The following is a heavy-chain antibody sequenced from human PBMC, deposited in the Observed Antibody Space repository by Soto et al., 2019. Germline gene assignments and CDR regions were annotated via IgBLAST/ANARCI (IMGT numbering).Heavy chain of an antibody. J-gene: IGHJ4*02. V-gene: IGHV3-48*01. CDR2: IGLGSSTK. D-gene: IGHD3-10*01. CDR1: GFTFRNYG. Sequence: GGSLRLSCAASGFTFRNYGMNWVRQAPGKGLEWVSYIGLGSSTKYYADSVEGRFTISRDNAKNSLYLQMNSLRAEDTAVYYCAKKRPGSFYAHIDYWGPGTLVTVAS. CDR3: AKKRPGSFYAHIDY.